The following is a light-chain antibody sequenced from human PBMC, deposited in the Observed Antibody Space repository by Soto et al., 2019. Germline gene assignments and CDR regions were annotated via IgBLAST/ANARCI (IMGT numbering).Light chain of an antibody. Sequence: QSALTQPPSVSGSPGQSVTISCTGTSSDVGSYNRVSWYQQPPGTAPKLIIYEVSNRPSGVPDRFFGSKSGNTASLTISGLQAEDEADYYCISFTSSNTLVFGGGTKLTVL. CDR2: EVS. V-gene: IGLV2-18*02. CDR1: SSDVGSYNR. J-gene: IGLJ3*02. CDR3: ISFTSSNTLV.